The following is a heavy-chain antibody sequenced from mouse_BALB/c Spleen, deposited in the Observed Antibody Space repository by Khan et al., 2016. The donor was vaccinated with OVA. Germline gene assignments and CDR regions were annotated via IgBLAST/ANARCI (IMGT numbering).Heavy chain of an antibody. CDR2: INTYTGEP. CDR3: ARFHGGY. CDR1: GYTFTNYV. Sequence: QIQLVQSGPELKKPGETVKISCKASGYTFTNYVMNWVKQSPGKGLKWMGWINTYTGEPTYDDDFKGRFAFSLETSASPAFLQINSLKNEDTATXFCARFHGGYWGQGTTLTVSS. J-gene: IGHJ2*01. V-gene: IGHV9-3-1*01.